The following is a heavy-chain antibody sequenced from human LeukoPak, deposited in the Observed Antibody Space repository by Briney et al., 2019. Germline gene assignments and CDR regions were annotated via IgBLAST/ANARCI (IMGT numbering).Heavy chain of an antibody. CDR2: IYYSGST. V-gene: IGHV4-39*07. Sequence: PSETLSLTCTVSGGSISSYTYYWGWIRQPPGKELEWIGSIYYSGSTYYNPSLKSRVTISVDTSKNQFSLKLSSVTAADTAVYYCARDPRPPGYYYYYGMDVWGQGTTVTVSS. CDR1: GGSISSYTYY. J-gene: IGHJ6*02. CDR3: ARDPRPPGYYYYYGMDV.